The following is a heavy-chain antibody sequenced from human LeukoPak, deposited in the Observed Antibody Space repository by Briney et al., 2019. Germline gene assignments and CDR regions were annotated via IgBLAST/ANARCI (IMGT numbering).Heavy chain of an antibody. Sequence: GGSLRLSCAASGFTFSSYAMTWVRQAPGKGLEWVSGISGSGDTTYYADSVKGRFTISRDNSKNTNTLYLQMNSLRAEDTAVYYCARGRYCTSTTCYIDYWGQGTLVTVSS. V-gene: IGHV3-23*01. CDR3: ARGRYCTSTTCYIDY. J-gene: IGHJ4*02. D-gene: IGHD2-2*02. CDR2: ISGSGDTT. CDR1: GFTFSSYA.